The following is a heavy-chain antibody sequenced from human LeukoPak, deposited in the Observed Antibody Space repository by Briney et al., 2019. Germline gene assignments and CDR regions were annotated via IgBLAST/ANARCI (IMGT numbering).Heavy chain of an antibody. D-gene: IGHD5-18*01. Sequence: SETLSLTCTVSGGSISSGSYYWSWIRQPAGKGLEWIGRIYTSGSTNYNPSLKSRVTISVDTSKNQFSLKLSSVTAADTAVYYCARDVPIRYSYGYDAFDIWGQGTMVTVSS. CDR2: IYTSGST. CDR3: ARDVPIRYSYGYDAFDI. CDR1: GGSISSGSYY. V-gene: IGHV4-61*02. J-gene: IGHJ3*02.